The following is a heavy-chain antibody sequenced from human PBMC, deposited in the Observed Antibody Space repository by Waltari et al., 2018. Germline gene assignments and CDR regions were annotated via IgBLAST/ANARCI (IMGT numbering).Heavy chain of an antibody. V-gene: IGHV4-4*07. J-gene: IGHJ6*02. Sequence: QVQLQESGPGLVKPSETLSLTWTVSAGSMNHCYWSWIRQPAGKGLEWIGRIYSRWTTDYNPSLTSRVTMLVDTSKNQFSLKLSSVTAADTAVYYCARMGSTSRHSSRDIMDVWGQGASVTVS. CDR1: AGSMNHCY. CDR3: ARMGSTSRHSSRDIMDV. CDR2: IYSRWTT. D-gene: IGHD2-2*01.